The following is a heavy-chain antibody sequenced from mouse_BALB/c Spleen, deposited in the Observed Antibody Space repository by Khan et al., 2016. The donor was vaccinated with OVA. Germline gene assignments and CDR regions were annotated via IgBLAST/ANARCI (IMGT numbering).Heavy chain of an antibody. J-gene: IGHJ1*01. CDR2: INPNNGDT. CDR3: TRGLFDV. CDR1: GYTFTDYY. Sequence: VQLQQSGPELVKPGASVKMSCKASGYTFTDYYMKWLKQSHGKSLEWIGDINPNNGDTFYNQKFKDKATLTVDKSSSTAYMQLNSLTSEDSAVFYCTRGLFDVWGAGTTVTGSS. V-gene: IGHV1-26*01.